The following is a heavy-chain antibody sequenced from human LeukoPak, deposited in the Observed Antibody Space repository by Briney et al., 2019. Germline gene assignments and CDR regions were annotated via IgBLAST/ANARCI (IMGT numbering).Heavy chain of an antibody. V-gene: IGHV4-59*01. CDR1: GGSISSYY. CDR2: IYYSGST. D-gene: IGHD3-22*01. CDR3: ASTYYYDSSGYDAFDI. Sequence: SETLSLTCTVSGGSISSYYWSWIRQPPGKGLEWIGYIYYSGSTNYNPSLKSQVTISVDTSKNQFSLKLSSVTAADTAVYYCASTYYYDSSGYDAFDIWGQGTMVTVSS. J-gene: IGHJ3*02.